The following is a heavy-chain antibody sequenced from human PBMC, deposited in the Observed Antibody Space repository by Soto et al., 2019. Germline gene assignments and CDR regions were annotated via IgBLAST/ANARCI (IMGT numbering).Heavy chain of an antibody. Sequence: EVQLVESGGGLVKPGGSLRLSCEASGFSFSRHSMNWVRQAPGKGLEWVSSIGNDPSYLYYAGSVKGRFTISRDNAKKSLYLQMNSLRVEDKAVYYCARDQGLLRDGYSDYWGQGNPVTVSS. V-gene: IGHV3-21*01. D-gene: IGHD5-12*01. CDR3: ARDQGLLRDGYSDY. CDR2: IGNDPSYL. CDR1: GFSFSRHS. J-gene: IGHJ4*02.